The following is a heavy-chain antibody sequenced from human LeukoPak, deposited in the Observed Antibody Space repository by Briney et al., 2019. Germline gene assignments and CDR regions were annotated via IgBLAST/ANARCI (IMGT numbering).Heavy chain of an antibody. CDR2: IYYSGST. J-gene: IGHJ4*02. CDR1: GGSISSYY. Sequence: SETLSLTCTVSGGSISSYYWSWIRQPPGKGLEWIGYIYYSGSTNYNPSLKSRVTISVDTSKNQFSLKLSSVTAADTAVYYCARVGYDFWSGYENPFDYWGQGTLVTVS. CDR3: ARVGYDFWSGYENPFDY. D-gene: IGHD3-3*01. V-gene: IGHV4-59*01.